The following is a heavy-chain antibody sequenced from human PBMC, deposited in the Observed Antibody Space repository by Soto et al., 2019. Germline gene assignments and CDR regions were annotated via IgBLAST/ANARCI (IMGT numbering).Heavy chain of an antibody. CDR3: ARALYSSSYSFSGMDV. J-gene: IGHJ6*02. D-gene: IGHD6-6*01. CDR2: TYYRSKWYN. Sequence: SQTLSLTCAISGDSVSSNSAAWKWIRQSPSRGLGWLGRTYYRSKWYNDYAVSVKRRLTINPDTSTNHCSLQLNSVSPEDTAVYYCARALYSSSYSFSGMDVWGQGTMVTVSS. V-gene: IGHV6-1*01. CDR1: GDSVSSNSAA.